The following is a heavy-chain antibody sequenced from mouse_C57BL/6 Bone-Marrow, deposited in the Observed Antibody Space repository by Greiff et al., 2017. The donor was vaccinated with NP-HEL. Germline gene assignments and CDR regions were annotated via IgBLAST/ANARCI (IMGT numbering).Heavy chain of an antibody. D-gene: IGHD1-1*01. Sequence: VQLQQSGAELVRPGASVKLSCTASGFNIKDDYMHWVKQRPEQGLEWIGWIDPENGDTEYASKFQGKATITADPSSNTAYLQLSSLTSEDTAVYYCTTYGSSPHYFDYWGQGTTLTVSS. CDR2: IDPENGDT. J-gene: IGHJ2*01. CDR1: GFNIKDDY. CDR3: TTYGSSPHYFDY. V-gene: IGHV14-4*01.